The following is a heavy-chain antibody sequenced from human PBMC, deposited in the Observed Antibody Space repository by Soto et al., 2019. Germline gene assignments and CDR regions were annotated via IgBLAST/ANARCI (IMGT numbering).Heavy chain of an antibody. CDR3: ARELNIEVLGALDY. CDR2: IKWDGTQT. D-gene: IGHD6-19*01. CDR1: GFIFDDYT. J-gene: IGHJ4*02. Sequence: GGSLRLSCAASGFIFDDYTMHWVRQGPGQGLEWVALIKWDGTQTDYGDSVKGRFTISRDNSRNSLFLQMDSLRSEDTVLYYCARELNIEVLGALDYWGLGTWVTVSS. V-gene: IGHV3-43*01.